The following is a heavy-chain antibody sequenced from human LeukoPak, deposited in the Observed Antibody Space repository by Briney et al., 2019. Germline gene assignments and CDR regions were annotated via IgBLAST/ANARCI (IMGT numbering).Heavy chain of an antibody. V-gene: IGHV3-23*01. CDR1: GFSFSTNS. J-gene: IGHJ4*02. Sequence: GGSLRLSCAGSGFSFSTNSMNWVRQAPGKGLEWFSGITGSGANTYYADSVKGRFTISRDNSKNTLYLRMNSLRAEDTAVYYCYYYDSSGFYPQTKIDYWGQGTLVTVSS. CDR2: ITGSGANT. D-gene: IGHD3-22*01. CDR3: YYYDSSGFYPQTKIDY.